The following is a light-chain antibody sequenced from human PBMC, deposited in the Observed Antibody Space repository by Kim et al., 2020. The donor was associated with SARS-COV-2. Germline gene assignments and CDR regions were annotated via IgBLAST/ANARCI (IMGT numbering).Light chain of an antibody. CDR1: SSHIGGYDY. CDR3: STYTSDSTLV. CDR2: EVT. J-gene: IGLJ3*02. V-gene: IGLV2-14*01. Sequence: QSALTQPASVSGSPGQSITISCTGTSSHIGGYDYVSWYQHYPGKAPKLLIYEVTNRPSGLSDRFSGSKSGNTASLTISGLQAEDEADYFCSTYTSDSTLVFGAGTQLTVL.